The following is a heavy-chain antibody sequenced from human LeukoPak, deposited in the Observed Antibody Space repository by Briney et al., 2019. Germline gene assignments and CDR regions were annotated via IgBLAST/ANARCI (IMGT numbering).Heavy chain of an antibody. J-gene: IGHJ6*04. Sequence: GGSLRLSCAASGFTFSSYWMSWVRQAPGKGLEWVANIKQDGSEKYYVDSVKGRFTISRDSAKNSLYLQMNSLRAEDTAVYYCARDKPPGRYYGMDVWGKGTTVTVSS. CDR3: ARDKPPGRYYGMDV. V-gene: IGHV3-7*03. D-gene: IGHD1-14*01. CDR2: IKQDGSEK. CDR1: GFTFSSYW.